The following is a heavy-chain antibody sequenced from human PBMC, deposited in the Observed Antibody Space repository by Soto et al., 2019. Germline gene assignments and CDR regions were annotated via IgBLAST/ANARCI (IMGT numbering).Heavy chain of an antibody. CDR2: INHSGST. Sequence: SETLSLTCAVYGGSFSGYYWSWIRQPPGKGLEWIGEINHSGSTNYNPSLKSRVTISVDTSKNQFSLKLSSVTAADTAVYYCARIVVVPAATIYYYYGMDVWGQGTTVTV. J-gene: IGHJ6*02. V-gene: IGHV4-34*01. D-gene: IGHD2-2*01. CDR1: GGSFSGYY. CDR3: ARIVVVPAATIYYYYGMDV.